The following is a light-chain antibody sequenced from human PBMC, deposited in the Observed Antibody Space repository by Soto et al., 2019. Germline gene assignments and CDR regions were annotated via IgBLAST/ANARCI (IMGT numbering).Light chain of an antibody. Sequence: EIVLTQSPGTLSLSPGERATLSCRASQSVSSSYLAWYQQKPGQAPRLLIYGASSRATGIPVRFSSSGSGTDFTLTISRLEPEDFAVYYCQQYGSSPTFGLGTKVDIK. CDR3: QQYGSSPT. V-gene: IGKV3-20*01. CDR2: GAS. J-gene: IGKJ1*01. CDR1: QSVSSSY.